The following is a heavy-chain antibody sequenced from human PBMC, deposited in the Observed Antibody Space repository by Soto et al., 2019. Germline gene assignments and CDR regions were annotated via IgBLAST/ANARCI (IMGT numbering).Heavy chain of an antibody. J-gene: IGHJ4*02. CDR2: IYHTGST. V-gene: IGHV4-31*03. D-gene: IGHD3-10*01. CDR1: GGSVGSVGYY. Sequence: QVQLKASGPGLVKPSQTLSLTCTVSGGSVGSVGYYWSWIRQRSGKGLEWIGYIYHTGSTQYNPSLNSGVTISLDTSGHHFSLQLSSVTAADTALYLCARGRYNYGGQLDSWGQGILVTVSS. CDR3: ARGRYNYGGQLDS.